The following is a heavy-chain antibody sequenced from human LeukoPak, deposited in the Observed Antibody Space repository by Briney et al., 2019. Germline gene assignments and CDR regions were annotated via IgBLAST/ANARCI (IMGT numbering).Heavy chain of an antibody. Sequence: GGSLRLSCAASGFTFSSYSMNWVRQAPGKVLEWVSSISTSSSYIYYADSVKGRFTISRDNAKNSLYLQMNSLRAEDTAVYYCAKTTDNYYYYYMDVWGKGTTVTVSS. V-gene: IGHV3-21*01. D-gene: IGHD4-17*01. CDR2: ISTSSSYI. J-gene: IGHJ6*03. CDR1: GFTFSSYS. CDR3: AKTTDNYYYYYMDV.